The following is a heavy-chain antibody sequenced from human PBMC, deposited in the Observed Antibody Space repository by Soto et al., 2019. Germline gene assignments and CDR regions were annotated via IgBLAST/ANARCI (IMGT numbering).Heavy chain of an antibody. CDR3: AHSPMTTVTNNWFDH. CDR2: IYWDDDK. V-gene: IGHV2-5*02. J-gene: IGHJ5*02. CDR1: GFSLSTSGVG. D-gene: IGHD4-17*01. Sequence: QITLKESGPTLVKPTQTLTLTCTFSGFSLSTSGVGVGWIRQPPGKALEWLALIYWDDDKRYSPSLKSRLTIPSDTSKNQVVLKMPNSDPVDTATYYCAHSPMTTVTNNWFDHWGQGTLVTVSS.